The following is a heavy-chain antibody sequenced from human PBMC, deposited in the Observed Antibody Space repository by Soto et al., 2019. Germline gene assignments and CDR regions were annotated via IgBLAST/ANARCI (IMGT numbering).Heavy chain of an antibody. CDR2: IWYDGSNK. D-gene: IGHD3-10*01. J-gene: IGHJ6*04. Sequence: PGGSLRLSCAASGFTFSSYGMHWVRQAPGKGLEWVAVIWYDGSNKYYADSVKGRFTISRDNSKNTLYLQMNSLRAEDTAVYYCARSVWFGEARERWYIAVWGKGTTVTVSS. CDR3: ARSVWFGEARERWYIAV. CDR1: GFTFSSYG. V-gene: IGHV3-33*01.